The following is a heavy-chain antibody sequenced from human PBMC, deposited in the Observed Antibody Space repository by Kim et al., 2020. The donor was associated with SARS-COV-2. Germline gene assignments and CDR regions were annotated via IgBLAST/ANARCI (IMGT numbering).Heavy chain of an antibody. Sequence: ADAGKGPFTIPRENSTNMLYLQMNSLRAEDTAVYYCARDFGSGSYYYFEYWGQGTLVTVSS. J-gene: IGHJ4*02. CDR3: ARDFGSGSYYYFEY. D-gene: IGHD1-26*01. V-gene: IGHV3-30*01.